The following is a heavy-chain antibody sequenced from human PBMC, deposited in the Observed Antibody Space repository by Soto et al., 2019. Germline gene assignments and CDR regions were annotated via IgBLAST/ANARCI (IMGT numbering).Heavy chain of an antibody. CDR1: GFTFSSYG. Sequence: PGGSLRLSCAASGFTFSSYGMHWVRQAPGKGLEWVAVIWYDGSNKYYADSVKGRFTISRDNSKNTLYLQMNSLRAEDTAVYYCVSIWLPLYSSSWYAAHDAFDIWGQGTMVTVSS. J-gene: IGHJ3*02. D-gene: IGHD6-13*01. V-gene: IGHV3-33*01. CDR2: IWYDGSNK. CDR3: VSIWLPLYSSSWYAAHDAFDI.